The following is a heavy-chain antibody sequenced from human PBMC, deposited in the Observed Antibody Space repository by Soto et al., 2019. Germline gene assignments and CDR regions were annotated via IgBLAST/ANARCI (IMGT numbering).Heavy chain of an antibody. Sequence: PGGSLRLSCTASGFTFGDYAMSWFRQAPGKGLERVGFIRSKAYGGTTEYAASVKGRFTTSRDDSKNTLYLQMNSLKTEDTAVYYCTADYYDSSGYAPGDAFDIWGQGTMVTVSS. CDR1: GFTFGDYA. J-gene: IGHJ3*02. CDR2: IRSKAYGGTT. D-gene: IGHD3-22*01. CDR3: TADYYDSSGYAPGDAFDI. V-gene: IGHV3-49*03.